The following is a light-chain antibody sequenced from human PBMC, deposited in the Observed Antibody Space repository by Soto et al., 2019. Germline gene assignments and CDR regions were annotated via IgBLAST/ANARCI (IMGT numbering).Light chain of an antibody. Sequence: QSALTQPPSASGSPGHSVTISCSGTSSDVGGYNYVSWYQQHPGKAPKLMIYEVSMRPSGVPDRFSGSKSGNTASLTVSGLQAEDEADYYCSSYAGSNNLVFGTGTKVTVL. CDR1: SSDVGGYNY. J-gene: IGLJ1*01. CDR2: EVS. CDR3: SSYAGSNNLV. V-gene: IGLV2-8*01.